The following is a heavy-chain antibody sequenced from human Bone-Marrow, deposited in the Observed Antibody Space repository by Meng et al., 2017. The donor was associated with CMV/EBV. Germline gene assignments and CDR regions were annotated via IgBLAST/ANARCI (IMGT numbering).Heavy chain of an antibody. V-gene: IGHV3-11*01. CDR3: AREVWLTRQDYGLDA. D-gene: IGHD5-12*01. CDR2: ISSSGSTI. CDR1: GFTFSDYY. Sequence: GGSLRLSCAASGFTFSDYYMSWIRQAPGKGLEWVSYISSSGSTIYYADSVKGRFTISRDNAKNSLYLQMNSLRAEDTAVYYCAREVWLTRQDYGLDAWGQGTTVTGSS. J-gene: IGHJ6*01.